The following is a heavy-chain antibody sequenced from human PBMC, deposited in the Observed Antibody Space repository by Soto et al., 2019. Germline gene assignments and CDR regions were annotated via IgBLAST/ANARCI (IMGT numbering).Heavy chain of an antibody. D-gene: IGHD4-4*01. CDR1: GYTFRSYG. CDR3: AKADSNYAGRFSYYYMDV. CDR2: ISGYNGNT. Sequence: QVQLVQSGTEVKKPGASVKVSCKASGYTFRSYGISWVRQAPVQGLEWMGWISGYNGNTHYSQKFQGKVTMTTDTSTRTAYMELRNLRSDDTAVYYCAKADSNYAGRFSYYYMDVWGTGTMVTVSS. J-gene: IGHJ6*03. V-gene: IGHV1-18*01.